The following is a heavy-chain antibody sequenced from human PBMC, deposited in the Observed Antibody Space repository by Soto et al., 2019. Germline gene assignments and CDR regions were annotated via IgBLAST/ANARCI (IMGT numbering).Heavy chain of an antibody. D-gene: IGHD3-22*01. V-gene: IGHV1-69*06. J-gene: IGHJ4*02. Sequence: SVKGSCKASGGTFSSYAISLVRQAPGQGLEWMGGIIPIFGTANYAQKFQGRVTITADKSTSTAYMELSSRRSEDTAVYYCARVRTYYYDSSGYFDYWGQGTLVTVSS. CDR2: IIPIFGTA. CDR1: GGTFSSYA. CDR3: ARVRTYYYDSSGYFDY.